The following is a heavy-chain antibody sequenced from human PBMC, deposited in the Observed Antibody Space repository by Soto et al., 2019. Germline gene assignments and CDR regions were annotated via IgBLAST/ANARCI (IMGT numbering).Heavy chain of an antibody. CDR2: ISGSGGST. CDR1: GFTFSSYA. D-gene: IGHD3-10*02. J-gene: IGHJ5*02. Sequence: EVQLLESGGGLVQPGGSLRLSCAASGFTFSSYAMSWVRQAPGKGLEWVSAISGSGGSTYYADSVKGRFTISRDNSKNPLYLQRNSLRAEDTAVYYCAKSSIELFGGLLGGGFDPWGQGTLGTVSS. CDR3: AKSSIELFGGLLGGGFDP. V-gene: IGHV3-23*01.